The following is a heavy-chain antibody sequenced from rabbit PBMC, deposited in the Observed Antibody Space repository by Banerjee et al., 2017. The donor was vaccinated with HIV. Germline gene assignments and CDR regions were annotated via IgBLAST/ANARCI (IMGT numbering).Heavy chain of an antibody. Sequence: QSLEESGGDLVKPGASLTLTCTASGFSFSSSYWICWVRQAPGKRPEWIACIYGGSSGSTYYANWAKGRFTISKTSSTTVTLQMTSLTAADTATYFCARDRAGSGFYFNLWGQGTLVTV. CDR2: IYGGSSGST. J-gene: IGHJ4*01. CDR1: GFSFSSSYW. D-gene: IGHD8-1*01. CDR3: ARDRAGSGFYFNL. V-gene: IGHV1S40*01.